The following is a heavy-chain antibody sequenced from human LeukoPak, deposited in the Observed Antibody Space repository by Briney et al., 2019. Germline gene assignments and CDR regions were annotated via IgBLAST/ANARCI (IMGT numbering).Heavy chain of an antibody. V-gene: IGHV1-18*01. CDR2: ISAYNGNT. CDR3: ARDGRAVADLYYYYYGMDI. J-gene: IGHJ6*02. CDR1: GYTFTSYG. Sequence: ASVKVSCKASGYTFTSYGISWVRQAPGQGLEWMGWISAYNGNTNYAQKLQGRVTMTTDTSTSTAYMELRSLRSDDTAVYYCARDGRAVADLYYYYYGMDIWGQGTTVTVSS. D-gene: IGHD6-19*01.